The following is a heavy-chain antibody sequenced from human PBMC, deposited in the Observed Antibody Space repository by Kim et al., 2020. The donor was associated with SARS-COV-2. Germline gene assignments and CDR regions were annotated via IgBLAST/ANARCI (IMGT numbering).Heavy chain of an antibody. CDR3: AITEGYCSSTSCYDYYYYGMDV. D-gene: IGHD2-2*01. Sequence: ASVKVSCKASGYTFTSYYMHWVRQAPGQGLEWMGIINTSGGSTSYAQKFQGRVTMTRDTSTSTVYMELSSLRSEDTAVYYCAITEGYCSSTSCYDYYYYGMDVWGQGTTVTVSS. CDR2: INTSGGST. J-gene: IGHJ6*02. CDR1: GYTFTSYY. V-gene: IGHV1-46*01.